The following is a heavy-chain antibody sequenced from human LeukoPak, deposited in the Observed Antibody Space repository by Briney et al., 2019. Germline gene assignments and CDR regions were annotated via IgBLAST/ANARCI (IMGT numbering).Heavy chain of an antibody. J-gene: IGHJ4*02. CDR3: AKAPDTVVVPYYFDY. Sequence: PAGGSLRLSCAASGSTFSSYAMSWVRQAPGKGLEWVSAISGSGGSTYYADSVKGRFTISRDNSKNTLYLQMNSLRAEDTAVYYCAKAPDTVVVPYYFDYWGQGTLVTVSS. D-gene: IGHD2-2*01. CDR2: ISGSGGST. V-gene: IGHV3-23*01. CDR1: GSTFSSYA.